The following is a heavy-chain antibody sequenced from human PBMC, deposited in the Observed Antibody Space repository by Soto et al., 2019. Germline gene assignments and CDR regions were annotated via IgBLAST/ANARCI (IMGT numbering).Heavy chain of an antibody. D-gene: IGHD3-10*01. V-gene: IGHV3-23*01. CDR1: GFTFSSYA. Sequence: GGSLRLSCAASGFTFSSYAMSWVRQAPGKGLEWVSAISGSGGSTYYADSVKGRFTISRENSKKTLYLQMNSLRAEDTAVYYCAKTMVREPRGHMDVWGKGTTGTVSS. CDR3: AKTMVREPRGHMDV. J-gene: IGHJ6*03. CDR2: ISGSGGST.